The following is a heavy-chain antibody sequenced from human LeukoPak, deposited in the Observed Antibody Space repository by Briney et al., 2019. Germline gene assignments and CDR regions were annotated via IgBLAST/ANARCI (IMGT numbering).Heavy chain of an antibody. CDR3: AKPFSAVVTSPLDY. D-gene: IGHD4-23*01. CDR2: ISGSGGST. V-gene: IGHV3-23*01. CDR1: GFTFSSYA. Sequence: PGGSLRLSCAASGFTFSSYAMSWVRQAPGKGLEWVSAISGSGGSTYYADSMKGRFTISRDNSKNTLYLQMNSLRAEDTAVYYCAKPFSAVVTSPLDYWGQGTLVTVSS. J-gene: IGHJ4*02.